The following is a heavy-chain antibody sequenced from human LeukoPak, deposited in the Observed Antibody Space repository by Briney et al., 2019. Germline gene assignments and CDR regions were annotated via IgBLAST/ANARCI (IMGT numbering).Heavy chain of an antibody. CDR2: IYYSGST. CDR1: GGSISSGGYY. J-gene: IGHJ2*01. D-gene: IGHD3-3*01. V-gene: IGHV4-31*03. CDR3: ARGGDFWSGYFDY. Sequence: PSETLSLTCTVSGGSISSGGYYWSWIRQHPGKGLEWIGYIYYSGSTYYNPSLKSRVTISVDTSKNQFSLKLSSVTAADTAVYYCARGGDFWSGYFDYWGRGTLVTVSS.